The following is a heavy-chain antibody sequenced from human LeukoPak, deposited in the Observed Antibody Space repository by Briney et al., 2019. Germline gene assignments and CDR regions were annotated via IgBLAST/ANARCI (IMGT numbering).Heavy chain of an antibody. CDR2: IRQDGNDI. D-gene: IGHD6-13*01. CDR3: AKDRGGHSSSWRTCVY. V-gene: IGHV3-7*03. J-gene: IGHJ4*02. Sequence: GGSLRLSCAASGFTLSRHWMSWVRQAPGKGLEWVASIRQDGNDINYVESVKGRFTISRDTSKNTLYLQMNSLRAEDTAVYYCAKDRGGHSSSWRTCVYWGQGTLVTVSS. CDR1: GFTLSRHW.